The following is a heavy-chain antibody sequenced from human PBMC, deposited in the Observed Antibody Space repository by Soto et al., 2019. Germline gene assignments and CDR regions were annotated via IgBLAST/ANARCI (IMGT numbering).Heavy chain of an antibody. V-gene: IGHV3-53*01. J-gene: IGHJ4*02. CDR2: IYSGHTT. CDR1: GFRVSSNQ. Sequence: LRLCCVGSGFRVSSNQLRWVRQAPGKGLEWVSVIYSGHTTYYADSVEGRFTISRDDSKNTLYLQMNSLRVEDTAVYYCVRGPSDHKLRLVEWPYGDYWGQGALVPVSS. D-gene: IGHD3-3*01. CDR3: VRGPSDHKLRLVEWPYGDY.